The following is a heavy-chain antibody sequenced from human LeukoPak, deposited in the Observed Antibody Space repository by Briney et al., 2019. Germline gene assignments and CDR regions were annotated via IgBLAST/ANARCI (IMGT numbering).Heavy chain of an antibody. J-gene: IGHJ4*02. CDR1: GFTFSYYT. V-gene: IGHV3-30-3*01. D-gene: IGHD3-22*01. CDR3: ARVLNYYDRSGYYSSC. CDR2: ISYDGSNK. Sequence: GRSLRLSCAASGFTFSYYTMHCVRQAPGKGLEWVAVISYDGSNKYYADSVKGRFTISRDNSKNTLYLQMNSLRAEDTAVYYCARVLNYYDRSGYYSSCWGQGTLVTVSS.